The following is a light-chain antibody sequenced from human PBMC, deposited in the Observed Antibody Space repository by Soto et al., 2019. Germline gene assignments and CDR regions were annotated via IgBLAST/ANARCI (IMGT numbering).Light chain of an antibody. J-gene: IGKJ1*01. V-gene: IGKV3-15*01. CDR3: QQYNNWPLA. CDR1: QSVSSN. Sequence: EILMTQSPANPCVSTGERATISCRASQSVSSNLAWYQQKTGKSPRLIINGASTRDTGIPARFSGRGSGTEFTLTISSLQPEDFAVYYCQQYNNWPLAFGQGTKVDIK. CDR2: GAS.